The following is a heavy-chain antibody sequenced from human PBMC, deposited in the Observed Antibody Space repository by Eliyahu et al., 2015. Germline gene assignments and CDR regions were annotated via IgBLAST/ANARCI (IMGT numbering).Heavy chain of an antibody. CDR2: INHSGST. Sequence: QVQLQQWGAGLLKPSETLSLXCAVXGGSFSXXYWXWIRQPPGKGLEWIGEINHSGSTNYNPSLKSRVTISVDTSKNQFSLKLSSVTAADTAVYYCARGGLSGGKDYYYGMDVWGQGTTVTVSS. V-gene: IGHV4-34*01. D-gene: IGHD4-23*01. CDR3: ARGGLSGGKDYYYGMDV. J-gene: IGHJ6*02. CDR1: GGSFSXXY.